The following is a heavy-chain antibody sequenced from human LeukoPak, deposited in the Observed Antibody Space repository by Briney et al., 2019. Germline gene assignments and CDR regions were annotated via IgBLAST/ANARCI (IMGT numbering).Heavy chain of an antibody. J-gene: IGHJ4*02. Sequence: GGSLRLSCAASGFIFRNYWMTWVRQALGKGLEWVANIKEDGSEKYYVDSVKGRFTISRDNAKNSLYLQMNSLRVEDTAVYYCARDGHYSGYDFDYWGQGTLVTVSS. D-gene: IGHD5-12*01. V-gene: IGHV3-7*01. CDR3: ARDGHYSGYDFDY. CDR1: GFIFRNYW. CDR2: IKEDGSEK.